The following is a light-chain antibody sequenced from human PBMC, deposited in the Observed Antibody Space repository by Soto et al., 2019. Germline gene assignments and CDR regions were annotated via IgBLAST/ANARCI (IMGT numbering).Light chain of an antibody. V-gene: IGKV3-15*01. CDR3: QQYNNWPPWK. CDR2: GAS. Sequence: ETVITQSPATLSVSPGERAMLSCRASQSVSSNLAWYQQKAGQAPRLLIYGASTRVTGIPARSSGSGSGTDFTLTISSLXSEDFAVYYCQQYNNWPPWKFGQGTKVDIK. J-gene: IGKJ1*01. CDR1: QSVSSN.